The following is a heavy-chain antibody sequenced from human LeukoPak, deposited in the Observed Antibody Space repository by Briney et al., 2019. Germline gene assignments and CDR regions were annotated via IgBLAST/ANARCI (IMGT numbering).Heavy chain of an antibody. J-gene: IGHJ4*02. D-gene: IGHD5-18*01. V-gene: IGHV1-8*01. CDR2: MNPNSGNT. Sequence: GASVKVSCKASGCTFTSYDINWVRQATGQGLEWMGWMNPNSGNTGYAQKFQGRVTMTRNTSISTAYMELSSLRSEDTAVYYCAREEDTAMVPGYWGQGTLVTVSS. CDR1: GCTFTSYD. CDR3: AREEDTAMVPGY.